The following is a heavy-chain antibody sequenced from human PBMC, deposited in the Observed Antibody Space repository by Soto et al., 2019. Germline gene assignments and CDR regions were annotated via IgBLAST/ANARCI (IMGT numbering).Heavy chain of an antibody. CDR3: ARSIAARPPFDY. V-gene: IGHV4-59*01. CDR1: GGSISSYY. Sequence: PSETLSLTCTVSGGSISSYYWSWIRQPPGKGLEWIGYIYYSGSTNYNPSLKSRVTISVDTSKNQFSLKLSSVTAADTAVYYCARSIAARPPFDYWGQGTLVTVS. CDR2: IYYSGST. D-gene: IGHD6-6*01. J-gene: IGHJ4*02.